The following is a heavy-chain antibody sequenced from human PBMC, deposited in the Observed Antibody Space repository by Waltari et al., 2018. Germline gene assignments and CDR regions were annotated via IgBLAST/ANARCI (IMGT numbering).Heavy chain of an antibody. V-gene: IGHV3-7*03. CDR3: ARVGAGRAPDY. CDR2: IKPDGSDK. D-gene: IGHD3-16*01. J-gene: IGHJ4*02. CDR1: AFSFNTYG. Sequence: VRLVESVGDLVQPGVSLRLSCSAFAFSFNTYGMAWFRQCPGERLEWVAAIKPDGSDKWYVDSVKGRFAISRDNAKKLLYLQMNSLRAEDTAIFYCARVGAGRAPDYWGQGTLVTVSS.